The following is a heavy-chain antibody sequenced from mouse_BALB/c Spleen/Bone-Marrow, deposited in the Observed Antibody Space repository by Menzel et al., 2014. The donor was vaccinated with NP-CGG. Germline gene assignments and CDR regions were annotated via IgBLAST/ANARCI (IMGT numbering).Heavy chain of an antibody. D-gene: IGHD2-12*01. Sequence: VQLQESGAELAKPGASVKMSCKASGYTFTSYWMHWIKQRPGQGLKWIGYINPTTGYTDYNQKFKDKATLTADKSSSTAYLQLSSLTSEDSAVYYCAYYTWFAYWGQGTLVTVSA. CDR2: INPTTGYT. CDR3: AYYTWFAY. CDR1: GYTFTSYW. J-gene: IGHJ3*01. V-gene: IGHV1-7*01.